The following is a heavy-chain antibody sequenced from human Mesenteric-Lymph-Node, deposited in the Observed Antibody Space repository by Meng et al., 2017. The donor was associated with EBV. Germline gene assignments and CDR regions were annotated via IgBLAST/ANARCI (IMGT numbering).Heavy chain of an antibody. J-gene: IGHJ5*02. CDR3: ASRDFGENWFDP. D-gene: IGHD3-10*01. CDR1: GGSINSNAYH. Sequence: PLQVGPGLVKPSETLALTSSVSGGSINSNAYHWGWIRQPPGKGLEWIGSVYFTGTTYHNPSLKSRVTMSVDTSNNHFSLKLNSVTAADTAVYYCASRDFGENWFDPWGQGTLVTVSS. CDR2: VYFTGTT. V-gene: IGHV4-39*07.